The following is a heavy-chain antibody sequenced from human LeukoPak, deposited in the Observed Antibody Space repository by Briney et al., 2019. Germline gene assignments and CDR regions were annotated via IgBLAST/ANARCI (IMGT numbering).Heavy chain of an antibody. V-gene: IGHV1-69*04. CDR3: APTYYDFWSGYYDGWFDP. Sequence: SVKVSCKASGYTFTSYDINWVRQAPGQGLEWMGRIIPILGIANYAQKFQGRVTITADKSTSTAYMELSSLRSEDTAVYYCAPTYYDFWSGYYDGWFDPWGQGTLVTVSS. J-gene: IGHJ5*02. CDR1: GYTFTSYD. D-gene: IGHD3-3*01. CDR2: IIPILGIA.